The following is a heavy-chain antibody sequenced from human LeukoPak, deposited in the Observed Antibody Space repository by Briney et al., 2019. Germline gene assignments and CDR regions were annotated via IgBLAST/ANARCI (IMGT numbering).Heavy chain of an antibody. Sequence: PGGSLRLSCAASGFTFSSYAMSWVRQAPGKGLEWVSAISGSGGSTYYADSVKGRFTISRDNSKNTLYLQMNSLRAEDTAVYYCAILGRLLRFLEWHSDYWGQGTMVTVSS. D-gene: IGHD3-3*01. J-gene: IGHJ4*02. CDR1: GFTFSSYA. CDR2: ISGSGGST. V-gene: IGHV3-23*01. CDR3: AILGRLLRFLEWHSDY.